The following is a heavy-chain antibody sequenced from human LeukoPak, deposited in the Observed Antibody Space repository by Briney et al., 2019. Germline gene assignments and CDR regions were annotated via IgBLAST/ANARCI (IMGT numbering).Heavy chain of an antibody. CDR3: ATKQWLNS. J-gene: IGHJ4*02. V-gene: IGHV3-21*01. CDR1: GFTFSPYS. D-gene: IGHD6-19*01. Sequence: PGGSLRLSCAASGFTFSPYSMTWVRQAPGKGLEWVSSISSGGDDIYYSDLVKGRFTISRDSAKNSLLLQMSNLRADDTAVYYCATKQWLNSWGQGTRVIVSS. CDR2: ISSGGDDI.